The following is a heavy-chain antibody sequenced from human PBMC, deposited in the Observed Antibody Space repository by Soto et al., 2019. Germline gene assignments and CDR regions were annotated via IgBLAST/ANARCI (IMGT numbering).Heavy chain of an antibody. Sequence: PGASLRLSFAASGFTFSSYGLHWVRQAPGKGLELVAIISYDEINKYYADSVKGRFTISRDNSKNTLYLQMNSLRAEDTAVYYCAKSVYNWNDGFFDYWGQGT. J-gene: IGHJ4*02. CDR2: ISYDEINK. CDR3: AKSVYNWNDGFFDY. V-gene: IGHV3-30*18. D-gene: IGHD1-1*01. CDR1: GFTFSSYG.